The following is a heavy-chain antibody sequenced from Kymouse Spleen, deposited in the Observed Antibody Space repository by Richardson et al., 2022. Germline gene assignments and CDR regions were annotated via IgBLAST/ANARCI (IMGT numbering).Heavy chain of an antibody. D-gene: IGHD3-10*01. CDR3: ARDDYYGSGSYYYYYYYGMDV. J-gene: IGHJ6*02. Sequence: EVQLVESGGGLVKPGGSLRLSCAASGFTFSSYSMNWVRQAPGKGLEWVSSISSSSSYIYYADSVKGRFTISRDNAKNSLYLQMNSLRAEDTAVYYCARDDYYGSGSYYYYYYYGMDVWGQGTTVTVSS. CDR1: GFTFSSYS. CDR2: ISSSSSYI. V-gene: IGHV3-21*03.